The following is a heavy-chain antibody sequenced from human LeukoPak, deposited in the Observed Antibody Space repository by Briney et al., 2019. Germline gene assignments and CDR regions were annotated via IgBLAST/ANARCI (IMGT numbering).Heavy chain of an antibody. CDR2: ISGSGKTT. V-gene: IGHV3-23*01. Sequence: GGSLRLSCAASGFTFSSYAMSWVRQAPGKGLEWVSTISGSGKTTYYADSVKGRFTISRDDSKNTLYLQMNSLSAEDTAVYYCAKSRSSSSSHFDYWGQGTLVTVSS. J-gene: IGHJ4*02. CDR1: GFTFSSYA. D-gene: IGHD2-2*01. CDR3: AKSRSSSSSHFDY.